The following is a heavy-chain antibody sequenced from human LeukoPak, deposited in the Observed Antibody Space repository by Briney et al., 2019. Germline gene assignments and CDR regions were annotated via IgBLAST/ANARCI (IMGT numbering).Heavy chain of an antibody. D-gene: IGHD6-19*01. CDR1: GFTFSKYA. CDR2: ILASGAT. CDR3: TKDREPDNGWDLDY. Sequence: PGGSLRLSCAASGFTFSKYAMNWVRQAPGEGREWVSAILASGATYYADPVKGRFTISRDSSTNTLYLQMNSLRVDDTAIYYCTKDREPDNGWDLDYWGQGTLLIVPS. V-gene: IGHV3-23*01. J-gene: IGHJ4*01.